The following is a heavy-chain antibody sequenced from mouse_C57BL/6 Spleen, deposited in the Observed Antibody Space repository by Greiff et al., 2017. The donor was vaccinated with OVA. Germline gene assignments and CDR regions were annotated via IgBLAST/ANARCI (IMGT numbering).Heavy chain of an antibody. V-gene: IGHV1-80*01. CDR2: IYPGDGDT. CDR1: GYAFSSYW. D-gene: IGHD3-1*01. J-gene: IGHJ2*01. CDR3: ARRGAHYFDY. Sequence: VQLQQSGAELVKPGASVKISCKASGYAFSSYWMNWVKQRPGQGLEWIGQIYPGDGDTNYNGKFKGKATLTADKSSSTAYMQRSSLTSEDSAVYFCARRGAHYFDYWGQGTTLTVSS.